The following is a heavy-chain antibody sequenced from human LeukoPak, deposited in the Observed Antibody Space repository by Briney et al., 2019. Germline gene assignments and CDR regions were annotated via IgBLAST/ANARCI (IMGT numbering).Heavy chain of an antibody. V-gene: IGHV3-23*01. D-gene: IGHD2-15*01. Sequence: GGSLRLSCAASGFTFSSYAMSWVRQAPGKGLEWVSAISGSGGSTYYADSVKGRFTISRDNSKNTLHLQMNSLRAEDTAVYYCAKDGPDIVVVVAATYVSYYFDYWGQGTLVTVSS. CDR3: AKDGPDIVVVVAATYVSYYFDY. J-gene: IGHJ4*02. CDR1: GFTFSSYA. CDR2: ISGSGGST.